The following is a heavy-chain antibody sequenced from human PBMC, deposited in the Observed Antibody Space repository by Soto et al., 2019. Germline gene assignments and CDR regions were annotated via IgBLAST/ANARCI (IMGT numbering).Heavy chain of an antibody. CDR2: INHSGST. D-gene: IGHD5-12*01. CDR3: ARLARTSMDV. Sequence: SETLSLTCPVYGGSFSCYYWSWIRQPPGKGLEWIGEINHSGSTNYNPSLKSRVTISVDTSKNQFSLKLSSVTAADTAVYYCARLARTSMDVWGQGTTVTVSS. V-gene: IGHV4-34*01. J-gene: IGHJ6*02. CDR1: GGSFSCYY.